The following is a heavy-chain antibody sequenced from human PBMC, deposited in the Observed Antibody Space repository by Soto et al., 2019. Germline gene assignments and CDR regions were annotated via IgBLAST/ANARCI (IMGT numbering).Heavy chain of an antibody. J-gene: IGHJ6*02. CDR1: GFTVSTNY. Sequence: PGGSLRLSCAVSGFTVSTNYMGWVRQAPGKGLEWVSIIYYGGSTYYADSVKGRFTISRDNAKNSLYLQMNSLRAEDTAVYYCARVRGYSYGTNYYYYYGMDVWGQGTTVTVSS. V-gene: IGHV3-53*01. CDR3: ARVRGYSYGTNYYYYYGMDV. CDR2: IYYGGST. D-gene: IGHD5-18*01.